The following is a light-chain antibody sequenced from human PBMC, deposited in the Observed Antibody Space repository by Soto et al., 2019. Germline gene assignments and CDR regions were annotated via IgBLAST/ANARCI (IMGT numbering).Light chain of an antibody. CDR3: SSYTNINTVV. V-gene: IGLV2-14*01. Sequence: QSALTQPASVSGSPGQSITISCTGTTSDIGNYNYLSWYQHHPGNAPKLLIYEVDYRPSGVSIRFSGSKSGNTASLSISGLQAEDEATYYCSSYTNINTVVFGGGTKLTVL. J-gene: IGLJ2*01. CDR2: EVD. CDR1: TSDIGNYNY.